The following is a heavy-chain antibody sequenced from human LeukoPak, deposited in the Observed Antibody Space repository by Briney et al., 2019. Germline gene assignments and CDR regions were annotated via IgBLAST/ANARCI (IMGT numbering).Heavy chain of an antibody. CDR1: GGTFSSYA. CDR3: ARGDYYDSSGYYDY. J-gene: IGHJ4*02. D-gene: IGHD3-22*01. V-gene: IGHV1-69*04. Sequence: SVKVSCKASGGTFSSYAISWVRQAPGQGLEWMGRIIPILGIANYAQKFQGRVTITADKSTSTAYMELSSLRSEDTAAYYCARGDYYDSSGYYDYWGQGTLVTVSS. CDR2: IIPILGIA.